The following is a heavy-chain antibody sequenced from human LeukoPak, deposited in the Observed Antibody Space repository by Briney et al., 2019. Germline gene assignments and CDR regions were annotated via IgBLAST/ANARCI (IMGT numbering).Heavy chain of an antibody. CDR2: ISSGSSNK. J-gene: IGHJ4*02. V-gene: IGHV3-48*01. CDR3: ARSMGPGHCYVADY. Sequence: GGSLRLSCAASGFTFSSYSMNWVRQTPEKGLEWVSYISSGSSNKYYADSVKGRFTISRDNAKNSLFLQMNSLRVEDTAVYYCARSMGPGHCYVADYWGQGTLVTVSS. CDR1: GFTFSSYS. D-gene: IGHD2-21*01.